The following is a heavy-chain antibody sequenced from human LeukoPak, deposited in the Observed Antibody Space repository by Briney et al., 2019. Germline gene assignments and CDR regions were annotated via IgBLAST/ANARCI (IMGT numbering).Heavy chain of an antibody. Sequence: SETLSLTCAVYGGSFSGYYWSWNREPPGKGLEWMGEVNHSGSTNYNPSLKSRVTISVDTSKNQFSLKLSSVTAADTAVYYCARGRYYDFWSGYSDAFDIWGQGTMVTVSS. CDR2: VNHSGST. CDR3: ARGRYYDFWSGYSDAFDI. V-gene: IGHV4-34*01. J-gene: IGHJ3*02. D-gene: IGHD3-3*01. CDR1: GGSFSGYY.